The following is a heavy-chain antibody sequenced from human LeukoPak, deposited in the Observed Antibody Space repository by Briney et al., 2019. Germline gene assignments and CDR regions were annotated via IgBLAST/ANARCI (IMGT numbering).Heavy chain of an antibody. CDR1: GYSISTGYF. D-gene: IGHD3-22*01. CDR3: ARDGAVSGYSFDY. CDR2: IHYSGTT. J-gene: IGHJ4*02. V-gene: IGHV4-38-2*02. Sequence: SETLSLTCSVSGYSISTGYFWVWIRQPPGKGPEWIGNIHYSGTTYYNPSLNSRVAISVDTSKNQFSLNLSSVTAADTAIYYCARDGAVSGYSFDYWGQGILVTVSP.